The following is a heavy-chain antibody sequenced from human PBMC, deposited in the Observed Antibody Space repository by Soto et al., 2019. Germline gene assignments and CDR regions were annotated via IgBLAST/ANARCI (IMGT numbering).Heavy chain of an antibody. CDR1: GYTFTSYY. V-gene: IGHV1-46*03. J-gene: IGHJ3*02. CDR2: INPSGGST. Sequence: QVQLVQSGAEAKKPGASVKVSYKASGYTFTSYYIHWVRQAPGQGLEWMGIINPSGGSTTYAQKFQGRVTMTRDTSTSTVYMELSSLRSEDTAVYYCTRAPSYGAFDIWGQGTMVTVSS. D-gene: IGHD4-17*01. CDR3: TRAPSYGAFDI.